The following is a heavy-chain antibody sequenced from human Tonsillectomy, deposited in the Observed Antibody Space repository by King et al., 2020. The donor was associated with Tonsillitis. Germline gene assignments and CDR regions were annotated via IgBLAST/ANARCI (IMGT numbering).Heavy chain of an antibody. V-gene: IGHV3-74*01. CDR1: GFTFSSYW. J-gene: IGHJ6*03. D-gene: IGHD3-10*01. CDR3: ARGNYYYGSGSYYNHYYMDV. CDR2: INSEGSST. Sequence: EVQLVESGGGLVQPGGSLRLSCAASGFTFSSYWMHWVRQAPGKGLVWVSRINSEGSSTSYADSVKGRFTISRDNAKNTLYLQMNSLRAEDTAVYYCARGNYYYGSGSYYNHYYMDVWGKGTTVTVSS.